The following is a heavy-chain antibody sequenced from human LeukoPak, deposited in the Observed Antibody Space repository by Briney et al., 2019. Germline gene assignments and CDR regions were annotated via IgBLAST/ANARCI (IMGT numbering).Heavy chain of an antibody. CDR3: ARRPRGSSAGAFDI. V-gene: IGHV4-4*07. D-gene: IGHD6-6*01. J-gene: IGHJ3*02. CDR2: RFSSGIT. CDR1: GAPISTYY. Sequence: SETLSLTCTVSGAPISTYYWSWLRQPAGKGLEWIGRRFSSGITNYNPSLKSRVTISVDTSKNQFSLKLSSVTAADTAVYYCARRPRGSSAGAFDIWGQGTMVTVSS.